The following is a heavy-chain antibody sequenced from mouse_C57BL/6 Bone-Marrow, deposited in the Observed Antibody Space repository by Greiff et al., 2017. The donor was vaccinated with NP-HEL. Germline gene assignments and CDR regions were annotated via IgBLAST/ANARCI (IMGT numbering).Heavy chain of an antibody. J-gene: IGHJ2*01. V-gene: IGHV14-3*01. D-gene: IGHD1-1*01. CDR2: IDPANGNT. Sequence: VQLKQSVAELVRPGASVKLSCTASGFNIKNTYMHWVKQRPEQGLEWIGRIDPANGNTKYAPKFQGKATITADTSSNTAYLQLSSLTSEDTAIYYCVCIWSYYGSSSFDYWGQGTTLTVSS. CDR3: VCIWSYYGSSSFDY. CDR1: GFNIKNTY.